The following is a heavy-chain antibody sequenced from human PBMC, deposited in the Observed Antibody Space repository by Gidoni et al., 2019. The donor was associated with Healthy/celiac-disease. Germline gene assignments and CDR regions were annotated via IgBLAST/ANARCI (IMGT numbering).Heavy chain of an antibody. D-gene: IGHD3-3*01. CDR2: INHSGST. CDR1: GGSFSGYY. J-gene: IGHJ4*02. V-gene: IGHV4-34*01. Sequence: QVPLQQWGAGLLKPSETLSLTCAVYGGSFSGYYWSWIRQPPGKGLEWIGEINHSGSTNYNPSLKSRVTISVDTSKIQFSLKLGSVTAADTAVYYCARGPRFLEWFDYWGQGTLVTVSS. CDR3: ARGPRFLEWFDY.